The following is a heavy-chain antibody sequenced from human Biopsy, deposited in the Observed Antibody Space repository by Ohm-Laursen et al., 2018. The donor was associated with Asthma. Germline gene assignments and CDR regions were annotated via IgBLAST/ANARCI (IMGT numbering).Heavy chain of an antibody. Sequence: ASVKVSCKTSGYTFNSAGITWVRQAPGQGLEWMGWISVYNGNTKVAQKLQDRVTMITDTSTSTAYMELRSLRSDDTAVYFRARAVDYSHYYGIDVWGQGTAVTVS. D-gene: IGHD3-10*01. CDR3: ARAVDYSHYYGIDV. CDR2: ISVYNGNT. J-gene: IGHJ6*02. V-gene: IGHV1-18*01. CDR1: GYTFNSAG.